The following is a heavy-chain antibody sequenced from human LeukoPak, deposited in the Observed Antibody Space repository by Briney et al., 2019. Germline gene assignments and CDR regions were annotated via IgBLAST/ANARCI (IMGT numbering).Heavy chain of an antibody. Sequence: PGGSLRLSCAASGFTFSSYGMHWVRQAPGKGLEWVAVIWFDGTKKDFADSVKGRFTISRDNSKNTLYLQMNSLRAEDTAVYYCAREIGHFDYWGQGTLVTVSS. V-gene: IGHV3-33*01. CDR1: GFTFSSYG. CDR3: AREIGHFDY. J-gene: IGHJ4*02. CDR2: IWFDGTKK.